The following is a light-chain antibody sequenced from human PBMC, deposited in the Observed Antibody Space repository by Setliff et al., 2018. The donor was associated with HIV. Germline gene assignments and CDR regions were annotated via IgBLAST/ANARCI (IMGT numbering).Light chain of an antibody. CDR1: TSDVGSYNL. J-gene: IGLJ1*01. Sequence: QSVLTQPASVSGSPGQSITISCTGTTSDVGSYNLVSWYQHHPGKAPKLMIYEVTKRPSGYSNRFSGSKSGYTASLTLSGLQAEDEADYYCSSYAGSSTYVFGSGTKVTVL. CDR3: SSYAGSSTYV. CDR2: EVT. V-gene: IGLV2-23*02.